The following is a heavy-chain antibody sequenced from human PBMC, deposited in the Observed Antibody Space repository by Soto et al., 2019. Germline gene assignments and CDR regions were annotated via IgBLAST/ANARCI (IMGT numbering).Heavy chain of an antibody. J-gene: IGHJ4*02. CDR2: ISGTGDSS. CDR3: AKDNGNYGSGSVSH. Sequence: EVQLLESGGGLVQPGGSLRLSCAASGFTFGSYAMSWVRKAPGKGLEWVSLISGTGDSSEYANSVKGRFTISRDYSTTTVFLQMNSLRAEDTAVYFCAKDNGNYGSGSVSHWGQGTLVTVSS. CDR1: GFTFGSYA. V-gene: IGHV3-23*01. D-gene: IGHD3-10*01.